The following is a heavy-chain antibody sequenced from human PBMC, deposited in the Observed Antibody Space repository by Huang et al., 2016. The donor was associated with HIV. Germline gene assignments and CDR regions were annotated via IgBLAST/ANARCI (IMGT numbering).Heavy chain of an antibody. CDR3: ARGRGTSWSFFDT. CDR1: GDSLSGFF. J-gene: IGHJ5*02. D-gene: IGHD2-2*01. CDR2: ITQSGRT. Sequence: QVRLDQWGAGLLKPSETLTLTCAVYGDSLSGFFWSWIRQSPGRGLAWIGEITQSGRTNDNPSLKSRVTIAIDTSKKQFSLKLKSVTADDTSTYYCARGRGTSWSFFDTWGQGSFVTVSS. V-gene: IGHV4-34*01.